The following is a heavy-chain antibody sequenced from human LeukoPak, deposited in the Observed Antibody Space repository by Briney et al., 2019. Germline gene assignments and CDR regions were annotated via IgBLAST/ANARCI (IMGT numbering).Heavy chain of an antibody. CDR1: GFTFSSYS. CDR2: ISSSSSYT. D-gene: IGHD3-10*01. V-gene: IGHV3-21*01. J-gene: IGHJ4*02. CDR3: SRVRGCYYCLSDY. Sequence: PGRSLRLSCAASGFTFSSYSMNWVQQAPGKWLEWVSCISSSSSYTYYADSVKGRFTINRDNAKNSLYLRMNSLRAEDTAVYYCSRVRGCYYCLSDYWGQGTLVTVSS.